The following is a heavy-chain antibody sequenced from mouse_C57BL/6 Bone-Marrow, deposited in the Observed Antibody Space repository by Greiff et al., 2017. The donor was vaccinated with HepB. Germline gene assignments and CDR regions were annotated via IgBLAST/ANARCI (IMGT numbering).Heavy chain of an antibody. J-gene: IGHJ4*01. V-gene: IGHV1-85*01. CDR3: ARGAATVGAGDY. CDR2: IYPSDGST. Sequence: QVQLQQSGPELVKPGASVKLSCKASGYTFTSYDLNWVKQRPGQGLEWIGWIYPSDGSTKYNEKFKGKATLTVDTSSSTAYLELHSLTSEDSAVYFCARGAATVGAGDYWGQGTSVTVSS. D-gene: IGHD1-1*01. CDR1: GYTFTSYD.